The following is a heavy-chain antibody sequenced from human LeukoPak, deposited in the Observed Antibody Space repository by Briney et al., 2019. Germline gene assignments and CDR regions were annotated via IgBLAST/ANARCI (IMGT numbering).Heavy chain of an antibody. D-gene: IGHD6-13*01. Sequence: SETLSLTCTVSGASISSYYWSWIRQPPGKRLEWIVYIYYSGSTHYNPSLKSRVTISVDTSKNQFSLRLSSMTAADTAVYYCASGPYPAAGTDHQFDYWGQGTLVTVSS. CDR2: IYYSGST. V-gene: IGHV4-59*01. J-gene: IGHJ4*02. CDR1: GASISSYY. CDR3: ASGPYPAAGTDHQFDY.